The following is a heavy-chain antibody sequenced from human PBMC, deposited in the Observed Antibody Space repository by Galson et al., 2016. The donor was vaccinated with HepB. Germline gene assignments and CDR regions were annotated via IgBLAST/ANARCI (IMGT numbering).Heavy chain of an antibody. J-gene: IGHJ4*02. Sequence: SLRLSCAASGSTFSSYAMSWVRQAPGKGPEWVSSSGSGGPTYYADSVKGRFTISRDNSKNTLFLQMHSLRADDTAVYYCAKSVLEYDILTGYYRRGADYWGQGTLVTVSP. CDR1: GSTFSSYA. CDR2: SGSGGPT. CDR3: AKSVLEYDILTGYYRRGADY. V-gene: IGHV3-23*01. D-gene: IGHD3-9*01.